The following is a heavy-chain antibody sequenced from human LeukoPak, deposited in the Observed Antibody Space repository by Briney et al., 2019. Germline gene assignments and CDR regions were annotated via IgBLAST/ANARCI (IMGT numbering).Heavy chain of an antibody. CDR1: GFTFSSYW. Sequence: GSLRLSCVGSGFTFSSYWMIWVRQAPGKGLEWVANIKKDGSEKYYVDSVKGRFTISRDNARNSVYLQMNSLRVDDTAVYYCATDSGPYDYWGQGTLVTVPS. J-gene: IGHJ4*02. V-gene: IGHV3-7*01. CDR3: ATDSGPYDY. CDR2: IKKDGSEK.